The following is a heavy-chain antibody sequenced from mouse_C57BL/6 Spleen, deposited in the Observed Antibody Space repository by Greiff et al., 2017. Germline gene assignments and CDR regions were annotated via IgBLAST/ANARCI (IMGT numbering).Heavy chain of an antibody. V-gene: IGHV1-82*01. CDR3: ARSHITTVVASDY. D-gene: IGHD1-1*01. Sequence: LVESGPELVKPGASVKISCKASGYAFSSSWMNWVKQRPGKGLEWIGRIYPGDGDTNYNGKFKGKATLTADKSSSTAYMQLSSLTSEDSAVYFCARSHITTVVASDYWGQGTTLTVSS. CDR1: GYAFSSSW. CDR2: IYPGDGDT. J-gene: IGHJ2*01.